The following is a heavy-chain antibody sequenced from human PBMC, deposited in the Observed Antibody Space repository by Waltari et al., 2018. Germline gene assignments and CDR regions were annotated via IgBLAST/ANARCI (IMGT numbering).Heavy chain of an antibody. V-gene: IGHV4-34*01. CDR2: INHSGST. CDR1: GGSFSGYY. CDR3: AGSRDFDY. J-gene: IGHJ4*02. Sequence: QVQLQQWGAGLLKPSETLSLTCAVYGGSFSGYYWSWIRQPPGKGLEWIGEINHSGSTNYNPSLKSRVTISVDTSKNQFSLKLSSVTAADTAVYYCAGSRDFDYWGQGTLVIVSS.